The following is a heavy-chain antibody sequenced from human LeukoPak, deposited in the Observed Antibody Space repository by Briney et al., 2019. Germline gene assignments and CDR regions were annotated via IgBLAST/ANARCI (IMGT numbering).Heavy chain of an antibody. CDR1: GFTFSSYA. V-gene: IGHV3-23*01. CDR2: ISGSGGST. J-gene: IGHJ4*02. D-gene: IGHD3-9*01. Sequence: SGGSLRLSCAASGFTFSSYAMSWVRQAPGKGLEWVSAISGSGGSTYYADPVKGRFTISRDNSKNTLYLQMNSLRAEDTAVYYCAKDLSGPTKGAHLTGYYKARYYFDYWGQGTLVTVSS. CDR3: AKDLSGPTKGAHLTGYYKARYYFDY.